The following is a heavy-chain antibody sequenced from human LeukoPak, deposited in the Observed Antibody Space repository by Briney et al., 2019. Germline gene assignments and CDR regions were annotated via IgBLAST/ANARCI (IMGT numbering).Heavy chain of an antibody. CDR2: ISGSGGST. V-gene: IGHV3-23*01. CDR1: GFTFSSYA. J-gene: IGHJ4*02. Sequence: PGGSLRLSCAASGFTFSSYAMSWVRQAPGKGLEWVSAISGSGGSTYYADSVKGRFTISRDNSKNTLYMQMNSLRAEDTAVYYCAKTLPQQLVLGYFDYWGQGTLVTVSS. D-gene: IGHD6-13*01. CDR3: AKTLPQQLVLGYFDY.